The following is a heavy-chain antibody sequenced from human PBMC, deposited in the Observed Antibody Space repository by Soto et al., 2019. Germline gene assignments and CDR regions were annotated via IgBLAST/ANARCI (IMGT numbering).Heavy chain of an antibody. V-gene: IGHV1-69*13. Sequence: SVKVSCKASGGTFSIYAISWVRQAPGQGLEWMGGIIPIFGTANYAQKFQGRVTITADESTSTAYMELSSLRSEDTAVYYCARDLHPYGSGSYYSGPWGQGTLVTVSS. J-gene: IGHJ5*02. CDR3: ARDLHPYGSGSYYSGP. D-gene: IGHD3-10*01. CDR2: IIPIFGTA. CDR1: GGTFSIYA.